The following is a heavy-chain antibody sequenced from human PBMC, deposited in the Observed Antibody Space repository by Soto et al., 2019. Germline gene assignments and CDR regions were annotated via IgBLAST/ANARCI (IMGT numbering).Heavy chain of an antibody. V-gene: IGHV1-69*01. J-gene: IGHJ6*02. CDR1: GGTFNTYG. CDR3: ARGELKTGSVPYSMDV. Sequence: QVQLVQSGAEVKNPGSSVKVSCKAYGGTFNTYGITWVRQAPGQGLEWMGGFIPIFGTSNYAQKFQGRLTISADDPKSTAYMELSSLRSDDTAVYYCARGELKTGSVPYSMDVWGQGTTVAVSS. D-gene: IGHD1-1*01. CDR2: FIPIFGTS.